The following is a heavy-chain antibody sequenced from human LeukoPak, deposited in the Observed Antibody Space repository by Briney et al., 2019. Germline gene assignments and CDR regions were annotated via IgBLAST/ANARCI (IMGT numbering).Heavy chain of an antibody. V-gene: IGHV3-21*01. J-gene: IGHJ4*02. Sequence: HPGGSLRLSCAASGFTFSSYSMNWVRQAPGKGLEWVSSISSSSSYIYCADSVKGRFTISRDNAKNSLYLQMNSLRAEDTAVYYCARDLTTYYYGSGSYYQVYWGQGTLVTVSS. CDR3: ARDLTTYYYGSGSYYQVY. D-gene: IGHD3-10*01. CDR2: ISSSSSYI. CDR1: GFTFSSYS.